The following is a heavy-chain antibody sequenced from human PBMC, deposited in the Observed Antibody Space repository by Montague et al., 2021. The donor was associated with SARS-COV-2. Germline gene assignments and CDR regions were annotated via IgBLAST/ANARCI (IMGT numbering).Heavy chain of an antibody. J-gene: IGHJ3*02. CDR2: IYYSGST. Sequence: EALSLTCTVSGGSISSSSYYWGWIRQPPGKGLEWIGSIYYSGSTYYNPSLKSRVTISVDTSKNQFSLKLSSVTAADTAVDYCARFPTSYYYDSKAAPATPDAFDIWGQGTMVTVSS. CDR1: GGSISSSSYY. D-gene: IGHD3-22*01. V-gene: IGHV4-39*01. CDR3: ARFPTSYYYDSKAAPATPDAFDI.